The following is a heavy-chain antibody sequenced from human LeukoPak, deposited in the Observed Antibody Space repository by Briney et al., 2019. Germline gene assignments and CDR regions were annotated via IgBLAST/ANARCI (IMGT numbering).Heavy chain of an antibody. CDR1: GYTFTSYG. V-gene: IGHV1-18*01. Sequence: ASVKVSCKASGYTFTSYGISWVRQAPGQGLEWMGWISAYNGNTNHAQKLQGRVTMTTDTSTSTAYMELRSLRSDDTAVYYCARDTSPYQYSGYDYTNWFDPWGQGTLVTVSS. CDR2: ISAYNGNT. D-gene: IGHD5-12*01. CDR3: ARDTSPYQYSGYDYTNWFDP. J-gene: IGHJ5*02.